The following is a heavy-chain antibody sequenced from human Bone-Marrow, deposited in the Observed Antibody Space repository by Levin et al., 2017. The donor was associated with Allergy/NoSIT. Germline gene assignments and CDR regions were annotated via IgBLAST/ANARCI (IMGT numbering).Heavy chain of an antibody. CDR1: GDSISNAGKY. J-gene: IGHJ4*02. CDR2: VYVNGNA. D-gene: IGHD2-8*02. Sequence: SQTLSLTCIVSGDSISNAGKYWGWIRQPPGKGLEWIGSVYVNGNAYYNPSLKSRVTFSVDTSKNQFSLKLSAVTAADTAVYYCARDSYDSTGPDYWGRGTLVTVSS. V-gene: IGHV4-39*07. CDR3: ARDSYDSTGPDY.